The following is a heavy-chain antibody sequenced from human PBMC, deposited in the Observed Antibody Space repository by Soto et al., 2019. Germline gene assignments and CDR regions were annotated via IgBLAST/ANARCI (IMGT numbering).Heavy chain of an antibody. J-gene: IGHJ2*01. CDR2: IIPIFGTA. D-gene: IGHD4-17*01. Sequence: QVQLVQSGAEVKKPGSSVKVSCKASGGTFSSYAISWVRQAPGQGLEWMGGIIPIFGTANYAQKFQGRVTITADESTSTAYMELSRLRYEDTGVYYCARQGRTTVVTSYFDLWGRGTLVTVSS. CDR1: GGTFSSYA. CDR3: ARQGRTTVVTSYFDL. V-gene: IGHV1-69*12.